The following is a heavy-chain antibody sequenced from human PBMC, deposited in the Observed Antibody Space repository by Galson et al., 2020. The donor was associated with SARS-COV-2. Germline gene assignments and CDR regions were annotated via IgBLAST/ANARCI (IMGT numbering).Heavy chain of an antibody. J-gene: IGHJ4*02. CDR3: ARAGLNYYDRPRHLDY. D-gene: IGHD3-22*01. V-gene: IGHV3-11*01. CDR2: ISSSGSTK. CDR1: GFTFSDYY. Sequence: TGGSLRLSCAASGFTFSDYYMSWIRQAPGNGLEWVSYISSSGSTKYYADSVKGRFTISRDNAKNSLYLQMNSLRAEDTAVYYCARAGLNYYDRPRHLDYWGQGTLVTVSS.